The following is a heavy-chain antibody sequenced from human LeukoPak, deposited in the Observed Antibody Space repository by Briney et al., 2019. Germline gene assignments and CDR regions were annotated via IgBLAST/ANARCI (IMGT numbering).Heavy chain of an antibody. CDR3: ARGVPDYYDRSAYSPRPFDY. Sequence: PGGSLRLSCAASEFAFSTYNMNWVRQAPGKGLEWVSYISTGSSTTNYADSVKGRFTISRDNSENTLYLQMNSLRAEDTAVYYCARGVPDYYDRSAYSPRPFDYWGQGTLVTVSS. D-gene: IGHD3-22*01. V-gene: IGHV3-48*01. CDR1: EFAFSTYN. CDR2: ISTGSSTT. J-gene: IGHJ4*02.